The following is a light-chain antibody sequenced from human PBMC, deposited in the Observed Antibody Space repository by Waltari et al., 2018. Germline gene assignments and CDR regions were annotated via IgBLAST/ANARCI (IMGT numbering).Light chain of an antibody. CDR3: MQSLQTPPWT. J-gene: IGKJ1*01. CDR2: LGS. Sequence: DIVMTQSPLSLPVTPGEPASISCRSSKSLLDSNGYNYLDWYLQKPGQSPQLLIDLGSNRASGVPDRFSGRGSGTDFTLIISRVEAEDVGIYYCMQSLQTPPWTFGQGTKVEIK. CDR1: KSLLDSNGYNY. V-gene: IGKV2-28*01.